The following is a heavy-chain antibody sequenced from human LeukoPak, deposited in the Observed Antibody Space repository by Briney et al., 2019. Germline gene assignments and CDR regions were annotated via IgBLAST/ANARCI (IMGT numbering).Heavy chain of an antibody. V-gene: IGHV3-23*01. Sequence: GGSLRLSCATSGFTFSSYGMSWVRQAPGKGLEWVSGISGRGASKYYADSVKGRFTISRDNSKNTLYLQMNSLRAEDTAVYYCAKGVVVAPDVTPFDYWGQGTLVTVSS. CDR3: AKGVVVAPDVTPFDY. CDR2: ISGRGASK. CDR1: GFTFSSYG. D-gene: IGHD2-2*01. J-gene: IGHJ4*02.